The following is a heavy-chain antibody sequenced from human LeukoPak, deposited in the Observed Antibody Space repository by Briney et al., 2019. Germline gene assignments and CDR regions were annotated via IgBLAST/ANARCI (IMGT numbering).Heavy chain of an antibody. Sequence: ASVKVSCKASGYTFTNYYMHWVRQAPGQGLEWMGIINPSGGSTNYAQKFQGRVTMTRDTSTSTVYMGLSSLRSEDTAVYYCARIRDGYNDAYDIWGQGTMVTVSS. CDR3: ARIRDGYNDAYDI. CDR1: GYTFTNYY. V-gene: IGHV1-46*01. D-gene: IGHD5-24*01. J-gene: IGHJ3*02. CDR2: INPSGGST.